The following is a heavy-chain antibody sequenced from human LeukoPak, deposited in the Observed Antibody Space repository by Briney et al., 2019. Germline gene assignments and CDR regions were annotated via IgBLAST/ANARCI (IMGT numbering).Heavy chain of an antibody. CDR1: GGSFSGYY. Sequence: PSETLSLTCAVYGGSFSGYYWSWIRQPPGTGLEWIGEINHSGSTNYNPSLKSRVNISVDTSKNQFSLKLSSVTAADTAVYYCARSSYSYGYDYWGQGPLVTVSS. CDR2: INHSGST. J-gene: IGHJ4*02. D-gene: IGHD5-18*01. V-gene: IGHV4-34*01. CDR3: ARSSYSYGYDY.